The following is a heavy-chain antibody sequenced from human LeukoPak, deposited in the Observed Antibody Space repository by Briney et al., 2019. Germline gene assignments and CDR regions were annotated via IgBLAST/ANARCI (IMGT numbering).Heavy chain of an antibody. CDR3: ARQVTGTTGGNWFDP. Sequence: ASVKVSCKASGYSLTGFYIQWVRHAPGQGLEWMGWINPNSGGTNYAQKFQGRVTMTRDTSIDTAYMELTRLRSDDTAVYYCARQVTGTTGGNWFDPWGQGTLVTVSS. CDR1: GYSLTGFY. V-gene: IGHV1-2*02. CDR2: INPNSGGT. J-gene: IGHJ5*02. D-gene: IGHD1-7*01.